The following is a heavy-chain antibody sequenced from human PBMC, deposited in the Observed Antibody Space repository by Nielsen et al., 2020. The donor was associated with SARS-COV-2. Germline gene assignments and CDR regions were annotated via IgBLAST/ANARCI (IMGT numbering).Heavy chain of an antibody. J-gene: IGHJ6*02. V-gene: IGHV3-73*01. CDR3: AKGPDGMDV. CDR1: GFTFSGSA. CDR2: IRSYANDYAT. Sequence: GESLKISCVASGFTFSGSATHWVRQASGKGLEWIGRIRSYANDYATAYAASVIGRFTISRDNAKNSLYLQMNSLRAEDTALYYCAKGPDGMDVWGQGTTVTVSS.